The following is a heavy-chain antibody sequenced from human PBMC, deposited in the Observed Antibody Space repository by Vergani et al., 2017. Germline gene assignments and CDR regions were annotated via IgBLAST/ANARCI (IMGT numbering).Heavy chain of an antibody. CDR3: AREFGRYCSGGGCSGNWFDP. CDR2: INHSGST. V-gene: IGHV4-34*01. CDR1: GGSFSGYY. Sequence: QVQLQQWGAGMLKPSETLSLTCAVYGGSFSGYYWSWIRQPPGKGLGWIGEINHSGSTNYNPSLKSRGTISVDTSKNQFPLKLASVTAAVTAVYYCAREFGRYCSGGGCSGNWFDPWGQGTLVTVSS. J-gene: IGHJ5*02. D-gene: IGHD2-15*01.